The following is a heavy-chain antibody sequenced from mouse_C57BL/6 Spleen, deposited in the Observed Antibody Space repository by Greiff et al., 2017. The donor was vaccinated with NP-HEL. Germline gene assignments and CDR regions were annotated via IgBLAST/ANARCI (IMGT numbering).Heavy chain of an antibody. J-gene: IGHJ2*01. CDR3: TRSGEPRYYFDY. Sequence: QVQLQQSGAELVRPGASVTLSCKASGYTFTDYEMHWVKQTPVHGLEWIGAIDPETGGTAYNQKFKGKAILTADKSSSTAYMELRSLTSEDSAVYYCTRSGEPRYYFDYWGQGTTLTVSS. V-gene: IGHV1-15*01. D-gene: IGHD3-1*01. CDR1: GYTFTDYE. CDR2: IDPETGGT.